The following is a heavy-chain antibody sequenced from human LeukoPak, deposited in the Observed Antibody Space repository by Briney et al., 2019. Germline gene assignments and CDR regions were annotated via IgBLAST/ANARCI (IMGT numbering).Heavy chain of an antibody. J-gene: IGHJ4*02. CDR3: ARELDGVVPATFDY. CDR2: IYTSGST. D-gene: IGHD2-2*01. CDR1: GGSFSGYY. V-gene: IGHV4-4*07. Sequence: PSETLSLTCAVYGGSFSGYYWSWIRQPAGKGLEWIGRIYTSGSTNYNPSPKSRVTMSVDTSKNQFSLKLSSVTAADTAVYYCARELDGVVPATFDYWGQGTLVTVSS.